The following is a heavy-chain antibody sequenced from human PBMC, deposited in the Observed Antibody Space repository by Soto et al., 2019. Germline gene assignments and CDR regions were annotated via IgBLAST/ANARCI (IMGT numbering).Heavy chain of an antibody. Sequence: QLQLQESGSGLVKPSQTLSLTCAVSGGSISSGGYSWRWLRQPPGKGLEWIGYIYHSGSTYCNPSLKRRVTISIDRSKNQFSLNPSSVSAADTAVYYCARVPGTWGQGTLVTVSS. CDR2: IYHSGST. D-gene: IGHD3-10*01. J-gene: IGHJ5*02. CDR3: ARVPGT. V-gene: IGHV4-30-2*01. CDR1: GGSISSGGYS.